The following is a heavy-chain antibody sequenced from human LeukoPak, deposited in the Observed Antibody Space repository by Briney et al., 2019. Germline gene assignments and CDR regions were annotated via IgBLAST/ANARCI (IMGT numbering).Heavy chain of an antibody. J-gene: IGHJ4*02. CDR3: ATEGAAAAGLDY. CDR1: GGSISSSSYY. CDR2: IYYSGST. V-gene: IGHV4-39*01. D-gene: IGHD6-13*01. Sequence: SETLSLTCTVSGGSISSSSYYWGWVRQPPGKGLGWIGSIYYSGSTYYNPSPKSRVTISLYTAKNPFSLKLSSVTAADTAVYYCATEGAAAAGLDYWGQGTLVTVSS.